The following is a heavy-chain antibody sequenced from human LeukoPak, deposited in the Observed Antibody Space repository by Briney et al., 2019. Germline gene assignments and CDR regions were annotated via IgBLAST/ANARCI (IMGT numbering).Heavy chain of an antibody. Sequence: SQTLSLTCTVSGGSISSGSYYWTWIRQPAGKGLEWMGAIHHSGSTYYNPSLKSRVTIFVDTSKNQFSLKQTSVTAADTAVYYCARRGSGWYFDYWGQGSLVIVSS. CDR2: IHHSGST. CDR1: GGSISSGSYY. V-gene: IGHV4-61*02. CDR3: ARRGSGWYFDY. D-gene: IGHD6-19*01. J-gene: IGHJ4*02.